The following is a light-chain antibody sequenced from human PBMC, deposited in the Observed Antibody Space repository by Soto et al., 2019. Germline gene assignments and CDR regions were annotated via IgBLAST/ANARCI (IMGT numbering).Light chain of an antibody. CDR3: QQRGDWPLYT. CDR2: GAS. CDR1: QSVSSY. Sequence: EIVLTQSPATLSLSPGERATLSCRASQSVSSYLAWYQQKPGQAPRLLIYGASYRATGIPGRFSGSGSGTDFTLTISSLESEDFAVYYCQQRGDWPLYTFGQGTKVDI. J-gene: IGKJ2*01. V-gene: IGKV3-11*01.